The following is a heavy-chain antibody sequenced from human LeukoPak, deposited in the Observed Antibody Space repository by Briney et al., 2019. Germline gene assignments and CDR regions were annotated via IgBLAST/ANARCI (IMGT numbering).Heavy chain of an antibody. J-gene: IGHJ5*02. CDR3: AHRLGYYDSSGYRFDP. CDR1: GFSLRTRGVG. V-gene: IGHV2-5*02. D-gene: IGHD3-22*01. Sequence: SGPTLVNPPQTLTLTCTFSGFSLRTRGVGVGWIRQPPGKALEWLSLIYWDDDKRYSPSLKSRLTITKDTSKNQVVLTMTNMDPVDTATYYCAHRLGYYDSSGYRFDPWGQGTLVTVSS. CDR2: IYWDDDK.